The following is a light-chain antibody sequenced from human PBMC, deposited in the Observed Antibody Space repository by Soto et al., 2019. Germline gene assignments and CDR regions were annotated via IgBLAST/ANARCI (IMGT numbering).Light chain of an antibody. Sequence: TQSPASLSASPCDRATLTCRASQGISSYLAWYQQKPGKAPKLLIYAASTLQTGVPSRFSGSGSGTDFTLTISSLQPEDVATYYCQQSYSIPRAVGQGTKVDIK. CDR1: QGISSY. CDR2: AAS. CDR3: QQSYSIPRA. J-gene: IGKJ1*01. V-gene: IGKV1-39*01.